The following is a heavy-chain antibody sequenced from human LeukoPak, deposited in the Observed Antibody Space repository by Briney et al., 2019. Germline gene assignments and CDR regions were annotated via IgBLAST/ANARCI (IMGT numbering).Heavy chain of an antibody. CDR2: IIPIFGTA. CDR3: ARAPHGYGDYVRAFDI. CDR1: GGTFSSYA. D-gene: IGHD4-17*01. V-gene: IGHV1-69*05. J-gene: IGHJ3*02. Sequence: GASVKVSCKASGGTFSSYAISWVRQAPGQGLEWMGGIIPIFGTANYAQKFQGRVTITTDESTSTAYMELSSLRSEDTAVYYSARAPHGYGDYVRAFDIWGQGTMVTVSS.